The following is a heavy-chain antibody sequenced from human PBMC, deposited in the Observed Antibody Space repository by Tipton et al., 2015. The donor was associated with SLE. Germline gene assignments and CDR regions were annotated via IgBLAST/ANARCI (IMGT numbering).Heavy chain of an antibody. D-gene: IGHD3-10*01. CDR1: GGSISSYY. CDR2: IYYSGST. Sequence: LRLSCTVSGGSISSYYWSWIRQPPGKGLEWIGYIYYSGSTNYNPSLKSRVTISVDTSKNQFSLKLSSVTAADTAVYYCARGTDPMVRDYWGQGTLVTVSS. V-gene: IGHV4-59*01. CDR3: ARGTDPMVRDY. J-gene: IGHJ4*02.